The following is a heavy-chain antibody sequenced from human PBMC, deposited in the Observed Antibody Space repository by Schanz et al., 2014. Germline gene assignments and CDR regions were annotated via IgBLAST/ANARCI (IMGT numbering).Heavy chain of an antibody. CDR2: ITAYNGDT. CDR1: GYTFSSYG. V-gene: IGHV1-18*01. J-gene: IGHJ3*02. D-gene: IGHD5-18*01. CDR3: TRGGYSYALSAFDI. Sequence: QVQLVQSGAEVKKPGASVKVSCKASGYTFSSYGITWVRQAPGQGLEWMGWITAYNGDTNYALKLQGRVTMTTDTSTGTDYMELRSLRSDDTALYYCTRGGYSYALSAFDIWGQGTMVTVSS.